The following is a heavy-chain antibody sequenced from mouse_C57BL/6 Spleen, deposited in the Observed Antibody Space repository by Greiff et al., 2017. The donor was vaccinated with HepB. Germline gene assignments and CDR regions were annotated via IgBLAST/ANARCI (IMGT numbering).Heavy chain of an antibody. CDR2: ISDGGSYT. Sequence: DVMLVESGGGLVKPGGSLKLSCAASGFTFSSYAMSWVRQTPEKRLEWVATISDGGSYTYYPDNVKGRFTISRDNAKNNLYLQMSHLKSEDTAMYYCARGAIYYDYEGYFDYWGQGTTLTVSS. V-gene: IGHV5-4*03. CDR3: ARGAIYYDYEGYFDY. D-gene: IGHD2-4*01. J-gene: IGHJ2*01. CDR1: GFTFSSYA.